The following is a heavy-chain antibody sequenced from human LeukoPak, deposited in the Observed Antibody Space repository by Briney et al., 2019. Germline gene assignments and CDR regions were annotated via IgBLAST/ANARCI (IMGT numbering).Heavy chain of an antibody. D-gene: IGHD2-15*01. J-gene: IGHJ4*02. V-gene: IGHV3-30*03. CDR1: GFTFSSYG. CDR3: AGVEVVAALSGYYFDY. Sequence: GRSLRLSCAASGFTFSSYGMHCVRQAPGKGLEWVAVISYDGSNKYYADSVKGRFTISRDNFKNTLYLQMNSLRAEDTAVYYCAGVEVVAALSGYYFDYWGQGTLVTVSS. CDR2: ISYDGSNK.